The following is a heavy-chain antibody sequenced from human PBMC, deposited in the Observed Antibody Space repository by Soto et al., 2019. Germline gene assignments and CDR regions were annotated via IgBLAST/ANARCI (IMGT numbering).Heavy chain of an antibody. D-gene: IGHD4-17*01. CDR1: GGSVSSGSYY. J-gene: IGHJ4*02. CDR3: ARTPGGAPADYYFDY. V-gene: IGHV4-61*01. Sequence: SETLSLTCTVSGGSVSSGSYYWSWIRQPPGKGLEWIGYIYYSGNTNYNPSLKSRVTISVDTSKNQFSLNLSSVTAADTAVYYCARTPGGAPADYYFDYWGLGTLVTVSS. CDR2: IYYSGNT.